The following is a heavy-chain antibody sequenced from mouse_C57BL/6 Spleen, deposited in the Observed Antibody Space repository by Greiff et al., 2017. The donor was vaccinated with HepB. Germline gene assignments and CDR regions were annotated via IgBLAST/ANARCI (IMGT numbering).Heavy chain of an antibody. CDR1: GYTFTSYT. V-gene: IGHV1-4*01. Sequence: QVHVKQSGAELARPGASVKMSCKASGYTFTSYTMHWVKQRPGQGLEWIGYINPSSGYTKYNQKFKDKATLTADKSSSTAYMQLSSLTSEDSAVYYCARQEFITTVVKYFDVWGTGTTVTVSS. CDR3: ARQEFITTVVKYFDV. J-gene: IGHJ1*03. D-gene: IGHD1-1*01. CDR2: INPSSGYT.